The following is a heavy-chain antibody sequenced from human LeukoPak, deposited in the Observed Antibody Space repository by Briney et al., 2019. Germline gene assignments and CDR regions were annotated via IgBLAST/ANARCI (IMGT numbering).Heavy chain of an antibody. V-gene: IGHV4-39*01. CDR1: GVSISSSYSY. CDR3: ARVGWRWQTAPTNYFDY. J-gene: IGHJ4*02. D-gene: IGHD5-24*01. CDR2: IYYTGNT. Sequence: SETLSLTCTVSGVSISSSYSYWGWIRQPPGMGLEWIGSIYYTGNTYYNASLKSQVSISIDTSKNQFSLKLTSVTAADTAVYYCARVGWRWQTAPTNYFDYWGQGTLVTVSS.